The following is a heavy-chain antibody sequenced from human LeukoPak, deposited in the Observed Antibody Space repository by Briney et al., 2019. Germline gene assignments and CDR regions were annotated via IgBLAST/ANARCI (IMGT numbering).Heavy chain of an antibody. CDR1: GFIFNNYV. D-gene: IGHD2-15*01. CDR2: ISGSGDNT. J-gene: IGHJ4*02. V-gene: IGHV3-23*01. Sequence: GGSLRLSCAASGFIFNNYVMSWVRQAPRRGLEWVSAISGSGDNTYSADSVKGRFTISRDNSNNTLYLQMNSLRAEDSAVYYCAKQRSVVVAAATNYWGQGNMVTVSP. CDR3: AKQRSVVVAAATNY.